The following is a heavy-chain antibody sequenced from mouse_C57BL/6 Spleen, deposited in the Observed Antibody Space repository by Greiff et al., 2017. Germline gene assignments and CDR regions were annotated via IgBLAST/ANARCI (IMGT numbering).Heavy chain of an antibody. D-gene: IGHD1-1*01. Sequence: QVHVKQSGAELVRPGSSVKLSCKASGYTFTSYWMHWVKQRPIKGLEWIGNIDPSDSETHYNQKFKDKATLTVDKSSSTAYMQLSSLTSEDSAVYYCARGIRGSSFAYWGQGTLVTVSA. CDR1: GYTFTSYW. J-gene: IGHJ3*01. CDR3: ARGIRGSSFAY. CDR2: IDPSDSET. V-gene: IGHV1-52*01.